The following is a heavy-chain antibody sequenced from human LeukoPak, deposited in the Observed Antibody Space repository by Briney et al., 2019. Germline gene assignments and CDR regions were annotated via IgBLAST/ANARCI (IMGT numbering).Heavy chain of an antibody. CDR2: THYSGST. J-gene: IGHJ4*02. V-gene: IGHV4-59*01. CDR3: ARVNGGWYSDFDY. CDR1: GGSISSYY. Sequence: SEALSLTCTVSGGSISSYYWSWIRQPPGKGLEWIGYTHYSGSTNHNPSLKSRVTISVDTSKNQFSLKLSSVTAADTVVYYCARVNGGWYSDFDYWGQGTLVTVSS. D-gene: IGHD6-19*01.